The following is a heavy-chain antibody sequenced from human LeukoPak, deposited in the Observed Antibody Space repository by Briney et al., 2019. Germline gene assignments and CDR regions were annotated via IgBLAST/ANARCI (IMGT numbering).Heavy chain of an antibody. CDR1: GGSISSGGYY. J-gene: IGHJ5*02. D-gene: IGHD6-13*01. V-gene: IGHV4-31*03. CDR3: ARRGRGVQQLVRWFDP. Sequence: PSETLSLTCTVSGGSISSGGYYWSWIRQHPGKGLEWIGYIYYSGSTYYNPSLKSRVTISVDTSKNQFSLKLSSVTAADTAVYYCARRGRGVQQLVRWFDPWGQGTLVTVSS. CDR2: IYYSGST.